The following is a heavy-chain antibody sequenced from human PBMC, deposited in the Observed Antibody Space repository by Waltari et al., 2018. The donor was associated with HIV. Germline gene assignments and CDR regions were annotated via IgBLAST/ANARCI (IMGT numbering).Heavy chain of an antibody. CDR3: AHRLYQQLELGFDP. D-gene: IGHD6-13*01. CDR1: GFSLSTSGVG. Sequence: QITLKESGPTLVKPTQTLTLTCTFSGFSLSTSGVGVGWIRQPPGKALEWLALIYWNDDKRYSPSLKSRLTITKDTSKNQVVLTMTNMDPVDTATYYCAHRLYQQLELGFDPWGQGTLVTVSS. J-gene: IGHJ5*02. CDR2: IYWNDDK. V-gene: IGHV2-5*01.